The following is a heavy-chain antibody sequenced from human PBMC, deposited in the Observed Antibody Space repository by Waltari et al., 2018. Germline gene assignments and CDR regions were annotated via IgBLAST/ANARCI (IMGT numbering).Heavy chain of an antibody. V-gene: IGHV3-30*02. CDR1: GFTFSSYG. J-gene: IGHJ3*02. CDR3: AKAVLGFAARGAFDI. Sequence: QVQLVESGGGVVQPGGSLRLSCAASGFTFSSYGMHWVRQAPGKGLEWVAFIRYDGSNKYYADYVKGRFTISKDNSKNSLYLQMNSLRAEDTAVYYCAKAVLGFAARGAFDIWGQGTMVTVSS. D-gene: IGHD6-25*01. CDR2: IRYDGSNK.